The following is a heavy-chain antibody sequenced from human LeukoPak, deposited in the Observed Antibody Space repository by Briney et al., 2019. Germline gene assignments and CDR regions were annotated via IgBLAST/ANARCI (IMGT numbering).Heavy chain of an antibody. D-gene: IGHD6-13*01. CDR1: GFTFSSYA. Sequence: PGGSLRLSCAASGFTFSSYAMSWVRQAPGKGLEWVSGISGSGGGTFYADSVKGRFTISRDNSKNTLYLQMNSLRAEDTAVYYCAKEPGNWYSPLDYWGQGTLVVVSS. V-gene: IGHV3-23*01. CDR3: AKEPGNWYSPLDY. J-gene: IGHJ4*02. CDR2: ISGSGGGT.